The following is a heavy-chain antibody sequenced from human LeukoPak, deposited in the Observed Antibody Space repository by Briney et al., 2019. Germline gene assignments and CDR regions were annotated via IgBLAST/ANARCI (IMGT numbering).Heavy chain of an antibody. Sequence: GGSLRLSCAAAGFTFITYAMSWVRQAPGKGLEWVSVISGSVGSTYYADSVKGRFTISRDNSKNTLYLQMNSLRADDTAIYHCAKATIIVVPAASFDYWGQGTLVTVSS. CDR2: ISGSVGST. V-gene: IGHV3-23*01. D-gene: IGHD2-2*01. CDR1: GFTFITYA. J-gene: IGHJ4*02. CDR3: AKATIIVVPAASFDY.